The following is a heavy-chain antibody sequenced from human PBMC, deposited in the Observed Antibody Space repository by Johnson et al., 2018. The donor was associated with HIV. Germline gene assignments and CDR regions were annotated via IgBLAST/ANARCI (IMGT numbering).Heavy chain of an antibody. CDR3: ARGKKQWLDEDAFDI. J-gene: IGHJ3*02. D-gene: IGHD6-19*01. CDR1: GFTFSSYW. V-gene: IGHV3-74*01. Sequence: EQLVESGGGLVQSGGSLRLSCAASGFTFSSYWMHWVHQGPGKGLVWVSRINSDGSSTRYADSVKGRFTISRDNAKNTLYLQMNSLRAEDTAVYYCARGKKQWLDEDAFDIWGQGTMVTVSS. CDR2: INSDGSST.